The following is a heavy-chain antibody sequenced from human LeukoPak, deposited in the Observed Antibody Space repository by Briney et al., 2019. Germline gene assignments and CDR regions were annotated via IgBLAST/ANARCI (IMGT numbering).Heavy chain of an antibody. CDR3: ARARYSYGRSFDY. V-gene: IGHV3-66*01. CDR2: IYSGGST. J-gene: IGHJ4*02. D-gene: IGHD5-18*01. Sequence: GGSLRLSCAASGFTVSSNYMSWVRQAPGKGLEWVSLIYSGGSTYYADSVKGRFTISRDNAKNSLYLQMNSLRAEDTAVYYCARARYSYGRSFDYWGQGTLVTVSS. CDR1: GFTVSSNY.